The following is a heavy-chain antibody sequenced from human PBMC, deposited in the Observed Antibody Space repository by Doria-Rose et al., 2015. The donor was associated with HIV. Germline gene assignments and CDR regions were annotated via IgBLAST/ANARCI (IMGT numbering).Heavy chain of an antibody. V-gene: IGHV4-30-4*01. Sequence: QVQLQESGPGLVRPSQTLSLTCTVSGDSISSGDSFWSWIRQPPGKGPEWIGYISSSWTTYYYPSLRVRLTISLDASKNQFSLTLNSVTAADTAVYYCARARNYGFPHFFDFWGQGTLVTVSS. CDR3: ARARNYGFPHFFDF. CDR2: ISSSWTT. J-gene: IGHJ4*02. CDR1: GDSISSGDSF. D-gene: IGHD3-10*01.